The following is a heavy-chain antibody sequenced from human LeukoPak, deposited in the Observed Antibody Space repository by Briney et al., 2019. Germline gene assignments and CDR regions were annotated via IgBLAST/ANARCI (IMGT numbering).Heavy chain of an antibody. D-gene: IGHD4-23*01. J-gene: IGHJ4*02. CDR1: GFXFSIYS. CDR3: ASSDDYGGNRFDY. Sequence: GGSLRLSCAASGFXFSIYSINWVRQPPGKGQEWVSYISSSSTSIYYADSVKRRFTISRDNAKNSLYLQMNSLRDDDTAVYYCASSDDYGGNRFDYWGQGTLVTVSS. CDR2: ISSSSTSI. V-gene: IGHV3-48*02.